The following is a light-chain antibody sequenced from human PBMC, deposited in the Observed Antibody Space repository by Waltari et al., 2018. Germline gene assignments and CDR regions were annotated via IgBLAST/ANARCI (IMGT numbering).Light chain of an antibody. CDR1: QSVNNF. CDR2: GAS. J-gene: IGKJ2*01. V-gene: IGKV3-15*01. CDR3: QHYNNWPPMYT. Sequence: RASQSVNNFVAWYQKKPGQAPRLLIYGASTRATGIPARFSGSGSGTVFTLTISSLHSEDFAVYYCQHYNNWPPMYTFGQGTKLEIK.